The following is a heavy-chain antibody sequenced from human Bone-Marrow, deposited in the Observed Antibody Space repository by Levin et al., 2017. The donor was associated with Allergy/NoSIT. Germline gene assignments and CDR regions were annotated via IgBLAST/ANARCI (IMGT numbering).Heavy chain of an antibody. CDR3: TTYLLWFREFPVDFDY. D-gene: IGHD3-10*01. V-gene: IGHV3-15*01. CDR1: GFTFSNAW. CDR2: IKSKTDGGTT. Sequence: GGSLRLSCAASGFTFSNAWMSWVRQAPGKGLEWVGRIKSKTDGGTTDYAAPVKGRFTISRDDSKNTLYLQMNSLKTEDTAVYYCTTYLLWFREFPVDFDYWGQGTQVTVSS. J-gene: IGHJ4*02.